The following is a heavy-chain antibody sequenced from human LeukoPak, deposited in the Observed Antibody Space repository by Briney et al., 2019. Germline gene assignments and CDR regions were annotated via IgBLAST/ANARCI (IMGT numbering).Heavy chain of an antibody. V-gene: IGHV1-69*13. CDR1: GGTFSSYA. D-gene: IGHD2-21*02. CDR2: IIPIFGTA. CDR3: ASYSLAYCGGDCPPGD. Sequence: SVKVSCKASGGTFSSYAISWVRQAPGQGLEWMGGIIPIFGTANYAQKFQGRVTITADESTSTAYMELSSLRSEDTAVYYCASYSLAYCGGDCPPGDWGQGTLGTVSS. J-gene: IGHJ4*02.